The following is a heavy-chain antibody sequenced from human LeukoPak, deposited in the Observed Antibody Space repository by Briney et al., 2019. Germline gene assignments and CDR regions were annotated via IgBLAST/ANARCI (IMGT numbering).Heavy chain of an antibody. Sequence: ASVKVSCKASGGTFSSYAISRVRQAPGQGLEWMGGIIPIFGTANYAQKFQGRVTITTDESTSTAYMELSSLRSEDTAVYYCARSHGVYYYYYVDVWGKGTTVTVSS. CDR3: ARSHGVYYYYYVDV. J-gene: IGHJ6*03. CDR1: GGTFSSYA. V-gene: IGHV1-69*05. CDR2: IIPIFGTA. D-gene: IGHD2-8*01.